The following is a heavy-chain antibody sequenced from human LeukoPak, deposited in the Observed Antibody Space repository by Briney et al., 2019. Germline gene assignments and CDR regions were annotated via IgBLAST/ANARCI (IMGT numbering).Heavy chain of an antibody. CDR1: GFTLSSYA. D-gene: IGHD5-12*01. V-gene: IGHV3-30*04. Sequence: GRSLRLSCAASGFTLSSYAMHWVRQAQGKELEWVAVISDDGNNKYYADSVKGRFTISRDNSKNTLYLQMNSLRGEDTAVYYCASVDDLDAFAMWGQGTMVTVSS. J-gene: IGHJ3*02. CDR3: ASVDDLDAFAM. CDR2: ISDDGNNK.